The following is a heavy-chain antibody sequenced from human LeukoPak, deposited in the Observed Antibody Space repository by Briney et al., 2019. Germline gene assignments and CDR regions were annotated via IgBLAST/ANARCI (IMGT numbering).Heavy chain of an antibody. D-gene: IGHD6-13*01. V-gene: IGHV4-4*08. CDR2: IAASGTT. J-gene: IGHJ4*02. CDR3: ARGHIAAGGNDLFDY. Sequence: SETLSLTCSVSGVSIESYYWSWIRQPPGKGLEFIGYIAASGTTKHNPSLKSRVTLSMDTSKNQFSLKLTSVTAADTAVYYCARGHIAAGGNDLFDYWGQGALVTVSS. CDR1: GVSIESYY.